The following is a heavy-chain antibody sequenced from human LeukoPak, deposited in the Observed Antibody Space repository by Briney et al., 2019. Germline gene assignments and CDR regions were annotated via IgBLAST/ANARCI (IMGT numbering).Heavy chain of an antibody. CDR2: INHSGST. CDR3: ARTLLTGYYNVMWIFDY. CDR1: GGSFSGYY. V-gene: IGHV4-34*01. J-gene: IGHJ4*02. Sequence: SETLSLTCAVNGGSFSGYYWIWIRQPPGKGLEWIGEINHSGSTNYNPSLKSRVTMSVDTSKNQFSLKLSSVTAADTAVYYCARTLLTGYYNVMWIFDYWGQGTLVTVSS. D-gene: IGHD3-9*01.